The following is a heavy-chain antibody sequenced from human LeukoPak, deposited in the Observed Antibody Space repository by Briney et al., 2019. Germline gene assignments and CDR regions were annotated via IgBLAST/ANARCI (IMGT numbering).Heavy chain of an antibody. CDR1: GFTFTSSA. Sequence: TSVKVSCKASGFTFTSSAVQWVRQARGQRLEWIGWIVVGSCNTNYAQKFQERVTITRDMSTSTAYMELSSLRSEDTAVYYCAAGGSGSYYGSHFDYWGQGTLVTVSS. J-gene: IGHJ4*02. CDR2: IVVGSCNT. V-gene: IGHV1-58*01. D-gene: IGHD3-10*01. CDR3: AAGGSGSYYGSHFDY.